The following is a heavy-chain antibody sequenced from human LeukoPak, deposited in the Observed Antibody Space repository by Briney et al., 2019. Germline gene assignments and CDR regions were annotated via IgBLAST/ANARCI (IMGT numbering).Heavy chain of an antibody. CDR2: INPNSGGT. D-gene: IGHD4-23*01. CDR3: AGVKSYWLSTISGGNSLTLRY. Sequence: GASVKVSCKASGYTFTGYYMHWVRQAPGQGLEWMGWINPNSGGTNYAQKFQGRVTMTRDTSISTAYMELSRLGSDDTAVYYCAGVKSYWLSTISGGNSLTLRYWGQGTLVTVSS. J-gene: IGHJ4*02. CDR1: GYTFTGYY. V-gene: IGHV1-2*02.